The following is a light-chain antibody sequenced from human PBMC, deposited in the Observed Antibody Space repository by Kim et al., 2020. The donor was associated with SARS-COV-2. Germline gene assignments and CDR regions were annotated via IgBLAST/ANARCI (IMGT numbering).Light chain of an antibody. Sequence: DIQMTQSPSSLSASVGDRVTITCRASQSISSYLNWYQQKPGKARKLLIYAASSLQSGVPSRFSGSGSGTDFTLTISSLQPEDFATYYCQQSYSTPLTFGAGTKVDIK. CDR3: QQSYSTPLT. J-gene: IGKJ4*01. V-gene: IGKV1-39*01. CDR2: AAS. CDR1: QSISSY.